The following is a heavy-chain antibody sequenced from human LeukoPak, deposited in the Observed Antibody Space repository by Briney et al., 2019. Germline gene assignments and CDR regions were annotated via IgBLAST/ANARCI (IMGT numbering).Heavy chain of an antibody. CDR1: GNSISSYY. J-gene: IGHJ6*03. CDR2: IYYSGST. V-gene: IGHV4-59*01. CDR3: ARGGATVTKEGYMDV. Sequence: PSETLSLTCTVSGNSISSYYWDWIRQPPGKGLEWIGYIYYSGSTNYNPSLKSRVTISVDTSKNQFSLKLSSVTAADTAIYYCARGGATVTKEGYMDVWGKGTTVTVSS. D-gene: IGHD4-17*01.